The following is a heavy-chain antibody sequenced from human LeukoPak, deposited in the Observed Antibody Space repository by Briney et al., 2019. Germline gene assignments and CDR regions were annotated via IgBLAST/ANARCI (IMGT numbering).Heavy chain of an antibody. CDR3: ARDRSRPNPLFDY. J-gene: IGHJ4*02. CDR2: IHYSGTT. V-gene: IGHV4-30-4*01. D-gene: IGHD6-13*01. CDR1: GGSISSADYY. Sequence: SETLSLTCTVSGGSISSADYYWSWIRQPPGKGLEWIGYIHYSGTTYYNPSLKSRVTMSVDTSKNQFSLKLSSVTAADTAVYYCARDRSRPNPLFDYWGQGTLVTVSS.